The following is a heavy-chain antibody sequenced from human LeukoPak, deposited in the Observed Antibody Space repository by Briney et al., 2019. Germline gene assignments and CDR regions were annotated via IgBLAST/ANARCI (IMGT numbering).Heavy chain of an antibody. J-gene: IGHJ4*02. CDR1: GFTFRTYG. CDR3: AKAQKRDILTGYYTAFDS. V-gene: IGHV3-30*02. CDR2: IRYDGSDK. D-gene: IGHD3-9*01. Sequence: PGGSLRLSCAASGFTFRTYGMHWVRQAQGTGLERVASIRYDGSDKYYADAVKGRFTISRDNSKNTLYLQMNSLRAEDTAVYYCAKAQKRDILTGYYTAFDSWGQGTLVTVSS.